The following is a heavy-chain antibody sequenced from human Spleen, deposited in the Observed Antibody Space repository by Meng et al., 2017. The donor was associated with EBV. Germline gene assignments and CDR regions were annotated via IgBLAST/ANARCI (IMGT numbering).Heavy chain of an antibody. D-gene: IGHD6-13*01. CDR3: ARGGHFGAAAGPDY. CDR2: INHSGST. CDR1: GGSFSAYY. J-gene: IGHJ4*02. V-gene: IGHV4-34*01. Sequence: VQLQAWGAGLLKPSETLSLTCAVYGGSFSAYYWSWIRQPPGKGLEWIGEINHSGSTNYNPSLKSRVTISVDTSKNQFSLKLSSVTAADTAVYYCARGGHFGAAAGPDYWGQGTLVTVSS.